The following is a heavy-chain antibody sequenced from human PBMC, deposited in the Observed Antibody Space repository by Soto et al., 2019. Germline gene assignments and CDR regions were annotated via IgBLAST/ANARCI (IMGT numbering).Heavy chain of an antibody. CDR2: INSDGSST. J-gene: IGHJ3*02. Sequence: GGSLRLSCAASGFTFSSYWVHWVRQAPGKGLVWVSRINSDGSSTSYADSVKGRFTISRDNAKNMLYLQMNSLRAEDTAVYYCARASWAHAFDIWGQGTMVTVSS. CDR3: ARASWAHAFDI. CDR1: GFTFSSYW. D-gene: IGHD3-16*01. V-gene: IGHV3-74*01.